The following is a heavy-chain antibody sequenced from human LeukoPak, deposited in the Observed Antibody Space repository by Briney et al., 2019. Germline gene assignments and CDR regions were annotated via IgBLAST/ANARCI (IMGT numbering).Heavy chain of an antibody. CDR2: IYHSGTT. J-gene: IGHJ4*02. CDR1: GGSFSGYY. CDR3: ARSGPYYYGLGSAMYSFDY. Sequence: PSETLSLTCAVYGGSFSGYYWSWIRQPPGKGLEWIGSIYHSGTTYYNPSLKSRVTISVRTSRNQFSLKLSSVTAADTAVYYCARSGPYYYGLGSAMYSFDYWGQGTLVTVSS. D-gene: IGHD3-10*01. V-gene: IGHV4-34*01.